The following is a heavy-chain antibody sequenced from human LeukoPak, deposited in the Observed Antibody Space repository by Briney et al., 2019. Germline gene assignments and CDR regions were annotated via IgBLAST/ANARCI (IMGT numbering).Heavy chain of an antibody. Sequence: PGGSLRLSCAASGFTFSTYEMSWVRQAPGKGLEWVSYISSSGSTIFYADSVMGRFTISRDNAKNSLYLQMNSLRAEDTAVYYCARDGSDYGADYWGQGTLVTVSS. CDR2: ISSSGSTI. D-gene: IGHD4-17*01. CDR1: GFTFSTYE. CDR3: ARDGSDYGADY. V-gene: IGHV3-48*03. J-gene: IGHJ4*02.